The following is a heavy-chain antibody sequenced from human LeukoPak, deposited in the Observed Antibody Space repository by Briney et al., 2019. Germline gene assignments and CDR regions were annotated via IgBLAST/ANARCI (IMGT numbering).Heavy chain of an antibody. D-gene: IGHD3-9*01. CDR1: AFTFNSYS. Sequence: GGSLRLSCAASAFTFNSYSMSWVRQAPGKGLEWVASITSTSVSTYYADSVKGRFTISRDNATNSLYLHMNSLRAQDTAVYYIARTYYDILTSYNPYFDYWVQGTLVTVSS. J-gene: IGHJ4*02. CDR3: ARTYYDILTSYNPYFDY. CDR2: ITSTSVST. V-gene: IGHV3-21*01.